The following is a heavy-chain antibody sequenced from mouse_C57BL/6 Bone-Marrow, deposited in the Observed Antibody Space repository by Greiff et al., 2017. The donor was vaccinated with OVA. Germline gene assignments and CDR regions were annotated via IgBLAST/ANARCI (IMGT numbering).Heavy chain of an antibody. J-gene: IGHJ2*01. V-gene: IGHV5-16*01. CDR3: AREPYDGYPFYFDY. CDR2: INYDGSST. D-gene: IGHD2-3*01. CDR1: GFTFSDYY. Sequence: EVQLVESEGGLVQPGSSMKLSCTASGFTFSDYYMAWVRQVPEKGLEWVANINYDGSSTYYLDSLKSRFIISRDNAKNILYLQMSSLKSEDTATYYCAREPYDGYPFYFDYWGQGTTLTVSS.